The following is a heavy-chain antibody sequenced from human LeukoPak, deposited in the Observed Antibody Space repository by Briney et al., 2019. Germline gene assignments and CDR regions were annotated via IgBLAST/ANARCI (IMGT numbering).Heavy chain of an antibody. CDR1: GFTVCDYA. D-gene: IGHD2-21*02. Sequence: GGSLSLSCTASGFTVCDYAMSWVRQAPGKGLEWVGFIRNNAYGGTTEYAASVKGRFTISRDDSKSIAYLQMNRLKTEVAAVYYCTRDPPTEKCGGDCYSTGIFDYWGQGTLVTVS. J-gene: IGHJ4*02. CDR3: TRDPPTEKCGGDCYSTGIFDY. V-gene: IGHV3-49*04. CDR2: IRNNAYGGTT.